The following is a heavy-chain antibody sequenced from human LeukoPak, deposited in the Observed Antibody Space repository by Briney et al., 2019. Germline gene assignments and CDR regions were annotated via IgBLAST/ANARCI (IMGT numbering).Heavy chain of an antibody. V-gene: IGHV3-30-3*01. D-gene: IGHD2-15*01. CDR3: AKDRRRHCSGGSCSPDY. Sequence: PGGSLRLSCAASGFTFSSYAMQWVRQAPGKGLEWVAVISYDGSNKYYADSVKGRFTISRDNSKSTLYLQMNSLRAEDTAVYYCAKDRRRHCSGGSCSPDYWGQGTLVTVSS. CDR2: ISYDGSNK. J-gene: IGHJ4*02. CDR1: GFTFSSYA.